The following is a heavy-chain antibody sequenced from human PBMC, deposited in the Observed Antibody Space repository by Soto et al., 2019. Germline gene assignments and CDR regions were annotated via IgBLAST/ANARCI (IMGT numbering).Heavy chain of an antibody. V-gene: IGHV4-59*08. Sequence: QVQLQESGPGLVKPSETLSLTCTVSGGSISSYYWSWIRQPPGKGLEWIGYIYYSGSTNYNPSLKSQVPISVTPAKNQVSLKLTSVTAADPAGYYCGSHSSSSFWGGYSRGGGGGPFDYWGQGTLVTVSS. D-gene: IGHD3-3*01. CDR2: IYYSGST. CDR3: GSHSSSSFWGGYSRGGGGGPFDY. J-gene: IGHJ4*02. CDR1: GGSISSYY.